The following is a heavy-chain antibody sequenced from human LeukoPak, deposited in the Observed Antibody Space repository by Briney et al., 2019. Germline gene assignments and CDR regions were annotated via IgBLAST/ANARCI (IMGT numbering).Heavy chain of an antibody. CDR1: GGTFSSYA. CDR3: ARDLLARAFWSGENWFDP. Sequence: SVKVPCKASGGTFSSYAISWVRQAPGQGLEWMGGIIPIFGTANYAQKFQGGVTITADESTSTAYMELSSLRSEDTAVYYCARDLLARAFWSGENWFDPWGQGTLVTVSS. CDR2: IIPIFGTA. V-gene: IGHV1-69*13. D-gene: IGHD3-3*01. J-gene: IGHJ5*02.